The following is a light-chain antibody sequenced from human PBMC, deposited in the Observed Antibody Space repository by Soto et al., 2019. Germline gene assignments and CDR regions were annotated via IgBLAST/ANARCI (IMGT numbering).Light chain of an antibody. CDR3: QQGYSTPPT. CDR1: QSISSY. V-gene: IGKV1-39*01. CDR2: GAS. Sequence: DIQMTQSPSSLSASVGDRATITCRASQSISSYLSWYQQKPGKAPNLLIYGASTLQSGVPSRFGGSGSGTDFTLTISSLQPDDFATCYCQQGYSTPPTFGGGTKVEIK. J-gene: IGKJ4*01.